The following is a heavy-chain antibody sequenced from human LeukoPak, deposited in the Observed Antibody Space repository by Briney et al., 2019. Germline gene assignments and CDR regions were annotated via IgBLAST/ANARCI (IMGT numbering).Heavy chain of an antibody. Sequence: KTSETLSLTCTVYGGSFRGYYWSWIRQPPGKWLEWIGEINHSESANYNPSLKSRVTISLDTSKNQFSLNLTSVTAADTALYYCARGGAGNYYYYYIDVWGKGTTVTVSS. J-gene: IGHJ6*03. CDR1: GGSFRGYY. CDR2: INHSESA. V-gene: IGHV4-34*01. D-gene: IGHD4/OR15-4a*01. CDR3: ARGGAGNYYYYYIDV.